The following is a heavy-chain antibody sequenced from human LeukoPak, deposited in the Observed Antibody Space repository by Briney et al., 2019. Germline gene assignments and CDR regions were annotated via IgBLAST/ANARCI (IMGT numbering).Heavy chain of an antibody. Sequence: GGSLRLSCAASGFTFSGSGMHWVRQAPGKGLEWVAVIWYDGSNQYYADSVKGRFTISRDNSKNTVDLQMNSLRAEDTAVYFCAKDKDTPATAQPQRGYFESWGQGTLVTVSS. V-gene: IGHV3-33*06. CDR1: GFTFSGSG. CDR2: IWYDGSNQ. CDR3: AKDKDTPATAQPQRGYFES. J-gene: IGHJ4*02. D-gene: IGHD2-21*02.